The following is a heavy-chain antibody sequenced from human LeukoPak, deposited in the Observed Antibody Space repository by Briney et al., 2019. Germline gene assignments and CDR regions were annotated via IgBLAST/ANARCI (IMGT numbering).Heavy chain of an antibody. V-gene: IGHV3-21*01. CDR2: ISSSSTNK. J-gene: IGHJ3*02. Sequence: GGSLRLSCAASGFTFSSYEMNWVRQAPGKGLEWVSSISSSSTNKYYADAVKGRFTISRDNAKNSLYLQMNSLRAEDTAVYYCAREVAVVVVAHDAFDIWGQGTMVTVSS. CDR1: GFTFSSYE. D-gene: IGHD2-15*01. CDR3: AREVAVVVVAHDAFDI.